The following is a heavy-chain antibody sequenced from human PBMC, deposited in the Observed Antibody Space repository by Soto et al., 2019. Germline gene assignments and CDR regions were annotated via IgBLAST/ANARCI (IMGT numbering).Heavy chain of an antibody. CDR3: ARRGGVGVAGSAAFDM. CDR2: INPATGAA. CDR1: GYPVTAYY. J-gene: IGHJ3*02. V-gene: IGHV1-2*02. D-gene: IGHD3-3*01. Sequence: QLHLVQSGAVVKKPGASVTVSCSASGYPVTAYYMHWVRQAPGRGLEWMGGINPATGAAKYTQTFRGRGTMTRDTSTSTVFMELSGLTSEDTAVFYCARRGGVGVAGSAAFDMWGQGTLVTVSS.